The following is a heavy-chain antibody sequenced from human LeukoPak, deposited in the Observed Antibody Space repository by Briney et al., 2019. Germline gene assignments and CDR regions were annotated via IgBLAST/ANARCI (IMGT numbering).Heavy chain of an antibody. Sequence: PSGTLSLTCDVSGGSISSSNWWSCVRQPPGRGLQWIGEISQSASTRYNPSLRSRVTISVDKSKNQFSLKLYSVTAADTAVYYCTSRTYGDYGTDFWGQGTLVTVSS. J-gene: IGHJ4*02. V-gene: IGHV4-4*02. CDR2: ISQSAST. D-gene: IGHD4-17*01. CDR3: TSRTYGDYGTDF. CDR1: GGSISSSNW.